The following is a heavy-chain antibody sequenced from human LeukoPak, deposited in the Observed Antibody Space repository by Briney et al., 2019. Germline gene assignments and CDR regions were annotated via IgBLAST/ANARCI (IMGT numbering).Heavy chain of an antibody. CDR3: ARDSPWVRFSPLDY. D-gene: IGHD3-3*01. CDR2: ISVYNGYT. J-gene: IGHJ4*02. V-gene: IGHV1-18*01. Sequence: GASVQVSCKASGYTFTSYGISWVRQAPGQGLEWMGWISVYNGYTNYAQKLQGRVTMTTDTSTSTAYMELRSLRSDDTAVYYCARDSPWVRFSPLDYWGQGTLVTVSS. CDR1: GYTFTSYG.